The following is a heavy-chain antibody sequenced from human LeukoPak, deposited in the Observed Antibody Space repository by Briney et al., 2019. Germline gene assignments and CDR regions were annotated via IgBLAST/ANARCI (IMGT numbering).Heavy chain of an antibody. D-gene: IGHD2-8*01. J-gene: IGHJ4*02. CDR1: GGSISSSSYY. V-gene: IGHV4-39*01. CDR3: ARNNTLMMYPRGGEDKGFDY. CDR2: IYYSGST. Sequence: ASETLSLTCTVSGGSISSSSYYWAWIRQPPGKGLEWIGRIYYSGSTHYNPSLKSRVTISVDTSKNEFSLKLTSVTAADTAVYYCARNNTLMMYPRGGEDKGFDYWGQGTLVTVSS.